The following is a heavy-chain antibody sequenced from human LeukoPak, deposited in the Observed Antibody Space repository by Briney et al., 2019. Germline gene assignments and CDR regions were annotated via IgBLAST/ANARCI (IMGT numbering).Heavy chain of an antibody. CDR3: ARAPATADYYYYMDV. J-gene: IGHJ6*03. CDR2: IYYSGST. CDR1: GGSISSYY. V-gene: IGHV4-59*01. Sequence: PSETLSLTCTVSGGSISSYYWSWIRQPPGKGLEWIGYIYYSGSTNYNPSLKSRVTISVDTSKNQFSLKLSSVTAADTAVYYCARAPATADYYYYMDVWGKGTTVTVSS.